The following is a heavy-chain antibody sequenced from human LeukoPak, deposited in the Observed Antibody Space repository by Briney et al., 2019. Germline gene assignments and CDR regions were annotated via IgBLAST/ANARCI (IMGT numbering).Heavy chain of an antibody. J-gene: IGHJ4*02. Sequence: SETLSLTCTVSGASIRSYYWSWIRQPPGKGLEWIGDINYSGSTNYNPSLKSRVTISVDTSKNQFSLKLSSVTAADTAVYYCARGDDFWSGLARSLDYWGQGTLVTVSS. CDR3: ARGDDFWSGLARSLDY. CDR2: INYSGST. CDR1: GASIRSYY. V-gene: IGHV4-59*01. D-gene: IGHD3-3*01.